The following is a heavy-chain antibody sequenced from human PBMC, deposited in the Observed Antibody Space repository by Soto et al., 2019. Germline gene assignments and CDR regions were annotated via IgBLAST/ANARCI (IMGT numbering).Heavy chain of an antibody. CDR1: GGSISSGDYY. J-gene: IGHJ4*02. D-gene: IGHD4-4*01. CDR2: IYYSGST. CDR3: AGRDHDYRFASDF. V-gene: IGHV4-30-4*01. Sequence: QVQLQESGPGLVKPSQTLSLTCTVSGGSISSGDYYWSWIRQPPGKGLEWIGYIYYSGSTYYNPSLKGRVTISVDTSKNQFSLKLSSVTAADTAVYYCAGRDHDYRFASDFWGQGTLVTVSS.